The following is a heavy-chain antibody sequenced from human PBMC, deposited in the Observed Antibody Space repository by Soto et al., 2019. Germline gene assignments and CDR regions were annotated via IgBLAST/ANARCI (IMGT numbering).Heavy chain of an antibody. CDR3: ARGLILWVGELSRRGGYYYYMDV. CDR1: GGSFSGYQ. V-gene: IGHV4-34*01. J-gene: IGHJ6*03. D-gene: IGHD3-10*01. Sequence: QVQLQQWGAGLLKPSETLSLTCAVYGGSFSGYQWTWIRQTPGKGLEWIGEINDSGNINYNPSLKGRVHILLDTPKKQISLRLSSVTAADSAVYYCARGLILWVGELSRRGGYYYYMDVWGKGTTVTVSS. CDR2: INDSGNI.